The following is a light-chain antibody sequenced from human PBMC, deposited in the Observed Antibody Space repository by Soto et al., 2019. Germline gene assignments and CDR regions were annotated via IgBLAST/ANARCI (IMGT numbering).Light chain of an antibody. V-gene: IGKV3-20*01. CDR3: QQYGTSPWA. CDR1: QSVGRNY. Sequence: EIVLTQFPGTLSLSPGERATLSCRASQSVGRNYVAWYQQKPGQAPRVIIYAASNRASGIPDRFSGSGSGSDLPLTISRLEPEDFSVYYWQQYGTSPWAFGQGTKVHIK. J-gene: IGKJ1*01. CDR2: AAS.